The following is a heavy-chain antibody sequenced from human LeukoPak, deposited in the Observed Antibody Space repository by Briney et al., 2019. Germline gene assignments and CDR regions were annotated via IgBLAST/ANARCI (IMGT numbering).Heavy chain of an antibody. CDR2: INHSGST. CDR1: GGSFSGYY. CDR3: ARFCGYSYGP. V-gene: IGHV4-34*01. Sequence: SETLSLTCAVYGGSFSGYYWSWIRQPPGKGLEWIGEINHSGSTNYNPSLKSRVTISVDTSKNQFSLKLSSVTAADTAVYYCARFCGYSYGPWGQGTLVTVSS. D-gene: IGHD5-18*01. J-gene: IGHJ5*02.